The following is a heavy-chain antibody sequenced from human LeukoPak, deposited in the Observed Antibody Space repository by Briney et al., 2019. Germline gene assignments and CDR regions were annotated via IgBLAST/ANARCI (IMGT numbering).Heavy chain of an antibody. J-gene: IGHJ4*02. V-gene: IGHV3-23*01. D-gene: IGHD3-10*01. Sequence: GGSLRLSCAASGFTFSSYAMSWVRQAPGKGLEWVSTISGTGISTYYADSVKGRLTISRDNSKSTLYLQMHSLRAEDTAVYYCAKELLWFGELSPFDYWGQGTLVTVSS. CDR1: GFTFSSYA. CDR3: AKELLWFGELSPFDY. CDR2: ISGTGIST.